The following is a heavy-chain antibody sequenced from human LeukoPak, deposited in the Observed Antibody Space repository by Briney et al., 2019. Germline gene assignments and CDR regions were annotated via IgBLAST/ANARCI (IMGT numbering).Heavy chain of an antibody. CDR2: IRSKAYGGTT. D-gene: IGHD3-3*01. Sequence: PGGSLRLSCTASGFTFGDYAMSWVRQAPGKGLEWVGFIRSKAYGGTTEYAASVKGRFTISRDDSKSIAYLQMNSLKTEDTAVYYCTRDASNYDFWSGYVNWFDPWGQGTLVTVSS. V-gene: IGHV3-49*04. CDR3: TRDASNYDFWSGYVNWFDP. J-gene: IGHJ5*02. CDR1: GFTFGDYA.